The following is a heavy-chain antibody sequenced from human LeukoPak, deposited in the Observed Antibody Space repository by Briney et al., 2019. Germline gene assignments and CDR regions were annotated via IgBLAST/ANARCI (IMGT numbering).Heavy chain of an antibody. CDR2: ITPIIDTT. Sequence: ASEKVSCKASGGTLNTHIFTWVRQAPGQGLEWMGRITPIIDTTIYAQKFQGRLTITADKFTSTIYMELSSLRSDDTAVYYCARVNLRGSQYNWFDPRGQGTLVTVSS. CDR1: GGTLNTHI. V-gene: IGHV1-69*08. CDR3: ARVNLRGSQYNWFDP. J-gene: IGHJ5*02. D-gene: IGHD1-26*01.